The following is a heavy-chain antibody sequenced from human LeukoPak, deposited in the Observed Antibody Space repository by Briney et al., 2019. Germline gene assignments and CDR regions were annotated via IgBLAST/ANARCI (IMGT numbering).Heavy chain of an antibody. V-gene: IGHV1-2*04. J-gene: IGHJ4*02. CDR1: GYTFTGYY. D-gene: IGHD2-15*01. CDR2: INPNSGGT. CDR3: ARSQNGHSPKGPNFDY. Sequence: EASVKVPCKASGYTFTGYYMHWVRQAPGQGLEWMGWINPNSGGTNYAQKFQGWVTMTRDTSISTAYMELSRLRSDDTAVYYCARSQNGHSPKGPNFDYWGQGTLVTVSS.